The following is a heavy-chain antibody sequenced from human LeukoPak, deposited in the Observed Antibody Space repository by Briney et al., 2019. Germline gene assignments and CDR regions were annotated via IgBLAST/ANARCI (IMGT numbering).Heavy chain of an antibody. V-gene: IGHV4-59*01. J-gene: IGHJ2*01. D-gene: IGHD3-3*01. CDR2: IYYSGST. CDR3: ARDLGLSGYKWYFDL. CDR1: GGSISRYY. Sequence: SETLSLTCTVSGGSISRYYWSWIRQPPGKGLEWIGYIYYSGSTNYNPSLKSRVTISVDTSKNQFSLKLSSVTAADTAVYYCARDLGLSGYKWYFDLWGRGTLLTVSS.